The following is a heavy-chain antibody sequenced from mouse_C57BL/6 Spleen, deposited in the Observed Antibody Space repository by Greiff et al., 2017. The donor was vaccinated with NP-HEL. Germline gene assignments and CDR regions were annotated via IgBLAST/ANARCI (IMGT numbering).Heavy chain of an antibody. CDR1: GYTFTDYN. Sequence: DVKLQESGPELVKPGASVKMSCKASGYTFTDYNMHWVKQSHGKSLEWIGYINPNNGGTSYNQKFKGKATLTVNKSSSTAYMELRSLTSEDSAVYYCARSMDYDGYYYAMDYWGQGTSVTVSS. CDR3: ARSMDYDGYYYAMDY. J-gene: IGHJ4*01. CDR2: INPNNGGT. V-gene: IGHV1-22*01. D-gene: IGHD1-2*01.